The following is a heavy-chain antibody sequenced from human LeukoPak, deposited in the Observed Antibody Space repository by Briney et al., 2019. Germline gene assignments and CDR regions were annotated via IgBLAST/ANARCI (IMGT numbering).Heavy chain of an antibody. D-gene: IGHD3-10*01. CDR2: MNPNSGNT. V-gene: IGHV1-8*01. CDR1: GYTFTSYD. CDR3: AKGVSSGTYRLDY. J-gene: IGHJ4*02. Sequence: ASVKVSCKASGYTFTSYDINWVRQATGQGLEWMGWMNPNSGNTGYAQKFQGRVTITRNTSISTAYMELSSLRSEDTAVYYCAKGVSSGTYRLDYWGQGTLVTVSS.